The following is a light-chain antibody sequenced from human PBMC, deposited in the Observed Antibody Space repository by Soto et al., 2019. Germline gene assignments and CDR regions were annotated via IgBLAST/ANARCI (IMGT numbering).Light chain of an antibody. J-gene: IGKJ4*01. CDR3: QQYNNWPGT. CDR2: GAS. CDR1: QSVSSN. Sequence: EIVMTQSPATLSVSPGERATLSCRASQSVSSNLAWYQQKPGQAPRLLIYGASTRATGIPARFSGSGSGTEFTLTISSLQSEEFAVYYCQQYNNWPGTCGGGTKVEIK. V-gene: IGKV3-15*01.